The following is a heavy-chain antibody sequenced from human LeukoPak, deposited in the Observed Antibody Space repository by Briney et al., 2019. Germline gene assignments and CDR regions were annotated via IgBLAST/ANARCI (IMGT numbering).Heavy chain of an antibody. Sequence: GGPLRLSCAASGFTFSNSAMSGLRKAPGEGLEWVSTLSGSGITTYYADSVKGGFTISRDNSKNTLYLQMNSLRAEDTAVYYCAKGIYSSGWSYFDYWGHGTLVAVSS. CDR3: AKGIYSSGWSYFDY. D-gene: IGHD6-19*01. J-gene: IGHJ4*01. V-gene: IGHV3-23*01. CDR1: GFTFSNSA. CDR2: LSGSGITT.